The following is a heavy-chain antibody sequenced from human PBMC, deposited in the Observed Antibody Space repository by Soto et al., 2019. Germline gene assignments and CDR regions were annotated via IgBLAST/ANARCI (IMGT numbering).Heavy chain of an antibody. J-gene: IGHJ4*02. CDR3: ARDRGGGGY. V-gene: IGHV3-53*01. CDR1: GFTVSNNY. CDR2: IYSGGYT. Sequence: EVQLVESGGGLIQPGGSLRLSCAVSGFTVSNNYMSWVRQAPGKGLEGVSVIYSGGYTAYGDSVKGRFTISRDNSKNTLILKSNSLGAGEPALYSCARDRGGGGYWGQGTLVTVSS. D-gene: IGHD3-10*01.